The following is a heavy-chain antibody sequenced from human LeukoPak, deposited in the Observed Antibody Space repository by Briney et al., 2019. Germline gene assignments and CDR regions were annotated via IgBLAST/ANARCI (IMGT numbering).Heavy chain of an antibody. CDR1: GHSISSGSF. CDR2: IYYSGST. CDR3: SSGSFYHPSN. V-gene: IGHV4-38-2*02. J-gene: IGHJ4*02. D-gene: IGHD3-10*01. Sequence: SETLSLTCIVSGHSISSGSFWGWIRQPPGKGLEWIGSIYYSGSTYYNPSLKSRVTILVDSSINQFSLRLSSVTAADTAVYYCSSGSFYHPSNWGQGTLVTVSS.